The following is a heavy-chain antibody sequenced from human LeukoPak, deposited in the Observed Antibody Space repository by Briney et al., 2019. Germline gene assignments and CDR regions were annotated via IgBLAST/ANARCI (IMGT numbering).Heavy chain of an antibody. V-gene: IGHV4-39*01. CDR3: ASSIQLWFFDY. D-gene: IGHD5-18*01. Sequence: SETLSLTCTVSGGSISSSSYYWGWIRQPPGKGLEWTGSIYYSGSTYYNPSLKSRVTISVDTSKNQFSLKLSSVTAADTAVYYCASSIQLWFFDYWGQGTLVTVSS. CDR1: GGSISSSSYY. CDR2: IYYSGST. J-gene: IGHJ4*02.